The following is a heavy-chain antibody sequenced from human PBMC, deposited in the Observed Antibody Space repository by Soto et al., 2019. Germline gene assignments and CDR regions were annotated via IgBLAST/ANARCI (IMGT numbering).Heavy chain of an antibody. CDR1: GFTFSSYG. D-gene: IGHD3-22*01. CDR3: ARDRVRYYDSSGNYYYYGMDV. V-gene: IGHV3-33*01. CDR2: IWYDGSNK. J-gene: IGHJ6*02. Sequence: GGSLRLSCAASGFTFSSYGMHWVRQAPGKGLEWVAVIWYDGSNKYYADSVKGRFTISRDNSKNTLYLQMNSLRAEDTAVYYCARDRVRYYDSSGNYYYYGMDVWGQGTTVTVSS.